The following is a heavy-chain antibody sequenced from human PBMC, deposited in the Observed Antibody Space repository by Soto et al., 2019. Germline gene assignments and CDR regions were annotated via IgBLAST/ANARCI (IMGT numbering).Heavy chain of an antibody. CDR1: GFTFSSYV. CDR2: IGGSGGST. CDR3: AKDYFGVIPDYFDY. Sequence: PGGSLRLSCAASGFTFSSYVMSWVRQAPGKGLEWVSAIGGSGGSTYYADSVKGRFTISRDNSKSTLYLQMNSLRAEDTAVYYCAKDYFGVIPDYFDYWGQGTLVTVSS. D-gene: IGHD3-16*01. V-gene: IGHV3-23*01. J-gene: IGHJ4*02.